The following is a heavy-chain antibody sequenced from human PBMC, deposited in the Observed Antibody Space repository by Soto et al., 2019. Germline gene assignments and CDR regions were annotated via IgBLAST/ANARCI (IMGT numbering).Heavy chain of an antibody. CDR3: ARDLDLYDSSGYYPFDI. D-gene: IGHD3-22*01. CDR2: ISAYNGNT. J-gene: IGHJ3*02. V-gene: IGHV1-18*01. Sequence: QVQLVQSGAEVKKPGASVKVSCKASGYTFTIYGISWVRQAPGQGLEWMGWISAYNGNTNYAQKLQGRVTRPTDTSTSTAYMELRSLRSDDTAVYYCARDLDLYDSSGYYPFDIWGQGTMVTVSS. CDR1: GYTFTIYG.